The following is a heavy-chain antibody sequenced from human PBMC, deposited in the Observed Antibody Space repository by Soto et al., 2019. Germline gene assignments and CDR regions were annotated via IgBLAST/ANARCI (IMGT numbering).Heavy chain of an antibody. V-gene: IGHV4-31*03. CDR2: IYYSGST. Sequence: QVQLQESGPGLVKPSQTLSLTCTVSGGSISSGGYYWSWIRQHPGKGLEWIGYIYYSGSTYYNPSLKSRVTISVDTSKNQFSLKLSSVTAADTAVYYCARVVAAAGTAPYYYYGMDVWGQGTTVTVSS. CDR1: GGSISSGGYY. CDR3: ARVVAAAGTAPYYYYGMDV. J-gene: IGHJ6*02. D-gene: IGHD6-13*01.